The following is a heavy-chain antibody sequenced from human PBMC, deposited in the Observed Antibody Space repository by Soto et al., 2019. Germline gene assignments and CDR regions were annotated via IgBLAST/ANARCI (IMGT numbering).Heavy chain of an antibody. CDR2: MSSSSSTI. D-gene: IGHD2-21*02. Sequence: DVQLVESGGGLVQPGGSLRLSCAASGFTFSSYSMNWVRQAPGKGLEWVSYMSSSSSTIYHADSVKGRFTISRDNAKNSLYVQMNSLRAEDTAVYFCARDNGGDWGVGACDFWGQGTVVTVSS. J-gene: IGHJ3*01. CDR1: GFTFSSYS. CDR3: ARDNGGDWGVGACDF. V-gene: IGHV3-48*01.